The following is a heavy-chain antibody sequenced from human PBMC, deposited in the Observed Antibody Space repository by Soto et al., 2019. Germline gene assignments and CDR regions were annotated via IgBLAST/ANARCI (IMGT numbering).Heavy chain of an antibody. CDR3: ARLPQEYNYYGMDV. Sequence: PSETLSLTCTVSGGSVVTSSYYWGWIRQPPGKGLEWLGHIYYSGNTYYHPSLKSRVTISVDTSRNQFSLRLSSVTAADTAVYYCARLPQEYNYYGMDVWRQGTTVTVSS. V-gene: IGHV4-39*01. CDR1: GGSVVTSSYY. J-gene: IGHJ6*02. CDR2: IYYSGNT. D-gene: IGHD1-1*01.